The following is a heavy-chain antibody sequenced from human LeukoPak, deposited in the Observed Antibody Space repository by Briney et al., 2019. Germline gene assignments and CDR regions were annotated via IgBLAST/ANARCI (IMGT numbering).Heavy chain of an antibody. D-gene: IGHD3-9*01. V-gene: IGHV4-34*01. CDR2: INHSGST. Sequence: SETLSLTCAVYGGSFSGYYWSWIRQPPGKGLEWIGEINHSGSTNYNPSLKSRVTISVDTSKNQFSLKLSSVTAADTAVYYCARVYCDILTGYSRGRYFDYWGQGTLVTVSS. J-gene: IGHJ4*02. CDR1: GGSFSGYY. CDR3: ARVYCDILTGYSRGRYFDY.